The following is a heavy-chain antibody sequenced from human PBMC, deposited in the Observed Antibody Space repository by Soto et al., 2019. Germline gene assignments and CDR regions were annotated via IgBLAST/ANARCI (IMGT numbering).Heavy chain of an antibody. V-gene: IGHV3-23*01. CDR1: GFTFSNYA. D-gene: IGHD6-13*01. J-gene: IGHJ4*02. Sequence: GGSLRLSCAASGFTFSNYAMSWVRQAPGKGLEWVSVISGSAGSTYYADSVKGRFTISRDNSKNKVYLQMNSLRVDGTAIYYCAKEEGSTWYPTDYWGQGTLVTVSS. CDR3: AKEEGSTWYPTDY. CDR2: ISGSAGST.